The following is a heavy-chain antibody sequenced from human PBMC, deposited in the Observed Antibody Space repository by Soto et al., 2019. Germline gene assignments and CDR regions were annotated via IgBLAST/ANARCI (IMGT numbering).Heavy chain of an antibody. D-gene: IGHD6-19*01. CDR2: VSGSGGTT. Sequence: GGSLRLSCAASGFTFGSYALSWVRQAPGKGLEWVSTVSGSGGTTYYADSVQGRFAISRDNSKNTLYLQMNSLRAEDTALYYCAKGRVGGNRGHHYYDTDVWGQGTTVTVSS. CDR1: GFTFGSYA. J-gene: IGHJ6*02. V-gene: IGHV3-23*01. CDR3: AKGRVGGNRGHHYYDTDV.